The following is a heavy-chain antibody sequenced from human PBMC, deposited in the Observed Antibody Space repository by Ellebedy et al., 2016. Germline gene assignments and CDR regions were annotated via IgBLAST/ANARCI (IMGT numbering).Heavy chain of an antibody. CDR1: GYTFTGYY. D-gene: IGHD6-13*01. V-gene: IGHV1-69*04. Sequence: ASVKVSCKASGYTFTGYYMHWVRQAPGQGLEWMGRIIPILGIANYAQKFQGRVTITADKSTSTAYMELSSLRSEDTAVYYCARDPYSSSWYAVDYWGQGTLVTVSS. CDR2: IIPILGIA. J-gene: IGHJ4*02. CDR3: ARDPYSSSWYAVDY.